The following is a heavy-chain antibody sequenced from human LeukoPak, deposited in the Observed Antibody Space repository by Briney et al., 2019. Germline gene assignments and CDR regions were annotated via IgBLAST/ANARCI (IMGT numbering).Heavy chain of an antibody. J-gene: IGHJ3*02. CDR1: GFTFSDYY. V-gene: IGHV3-33*06. Sequence: PGGSLRLSCAASGFTFSDYYMSWIRQAPGKGLEWVAVIWSDGNNRFYADSVKGRFTFSRDNSKNTLSLQMNSLRAEDTAVYYCVKERSPFDAFDIWGQGTMVTVSS. CDR3: VKERSPFDAFDI. CDR2: IWSDGNNR.